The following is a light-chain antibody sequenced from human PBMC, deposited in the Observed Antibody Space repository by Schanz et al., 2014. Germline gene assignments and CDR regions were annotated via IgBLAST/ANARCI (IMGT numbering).Light chain of an antibody. J-gene: IGLJ3*02. CDR3: AAWDDSLSAWL. CDR1: SSDVGGYNY. V-gene: IGLV2-14*01. CDR2: DVS. Sequence: QSVLTQPASVSGSPGQSITISCTGTSSDVGGYNYVSWYQLHPGKAPKLMIYDVSKRPSGVPDRFSGSKSGTSASLAISGLRSDDEADYYCAAWDDSLSAWLFGGGTKLTVL.